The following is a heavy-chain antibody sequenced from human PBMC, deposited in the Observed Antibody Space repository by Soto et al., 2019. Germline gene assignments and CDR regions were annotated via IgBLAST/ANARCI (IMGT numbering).Heavy chain of an antibody. CDR2: VYYTGTT. V-gene: IGHV4-59*08. Sequence: SETLSLTCTVSGGSINNYYWTWIRQPPGMGLEWIGYVYYTGTTSYNPSLKSRVTISIDGSKNQISLKLSSVTAGDTAFYYCARLGGYYHSLDTWGQGTLVTVPQ. CDR1: GGSINNYY. CDR3: ARLGGYYHSLDT. J-gene: IGHJ5*02. D-gene: IGHD3-22*01.